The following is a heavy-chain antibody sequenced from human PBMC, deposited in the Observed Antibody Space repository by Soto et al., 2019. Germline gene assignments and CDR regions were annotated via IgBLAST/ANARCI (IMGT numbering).Heavy chain of an antibody. J-gene: IGHJ6*02. Sequence: QVQLQESGPGLVKPSQTLSLTCTVSGGSISSGGYYWSWIRQHPGKGLEWIGYIYYSGSTYYNPSLKSRVTISVDTSENQFSLKLSSVTAADTAVYYCARGGADCTTGVCYPYGMDVWGQGTTVTVSS. CDR3: ARGGADCTTGVCYPYGMDV. CDR1: GGSISSGGYY. V-gene: IGHV4-31*03. CDR2: IYYSGST. D-gene: IGHD2-8*01.